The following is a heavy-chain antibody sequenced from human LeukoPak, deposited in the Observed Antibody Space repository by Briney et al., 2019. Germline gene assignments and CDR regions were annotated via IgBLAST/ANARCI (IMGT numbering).Heavy chain of an antibody. D-gene: IGHD6-13*01. Sequence: GGSLRLSCAASGFIFSNAWMNWVRQAPGKGLEWVGRIKSKTDGGTTDYAAPVKGRFTTSRDDSKNTLYLQMNSLKTEDTAVYYCTSTGYSSSWYRVPLSYWGQGTLVTVSS. V-gene: IGHV3-15*07. CDR3: TSTGYSSSWYRVPLSY. CDR1: GFIFSNAW. CDR2: IKSKTDGGTT. J-gene: IGHJ4*02.